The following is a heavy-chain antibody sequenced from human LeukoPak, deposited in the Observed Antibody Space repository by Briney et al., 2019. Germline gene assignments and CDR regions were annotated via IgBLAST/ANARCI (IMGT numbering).Heavy chain of an antibody. CDR1: GGTFISYA. Sequence: GASVKVSCKASGGTFISYAISWVRQAPGQGLEWMGGIIPIFGTANYAQKFQGRVTITADESTSTAYMELSSLRSEDTAVYYCARHQRVDYYGSGSSFDYWGQGTLVTVSS. D-gene: IGHD3-10*01. J-gene: IGHJ4*02. CDR3: ARHQRVDYYGSGSSFDY. CDR2: IIPIFGTA. V-gene: IGHV1-69*13.